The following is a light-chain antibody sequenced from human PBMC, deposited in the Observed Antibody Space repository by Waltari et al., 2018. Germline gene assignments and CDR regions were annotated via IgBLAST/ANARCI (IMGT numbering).Light chain of an antibody. Sequence: QSALTQPASVSGSPGQSITISCTGTSSDVGGYNYVSWYQQHPGKVPKLLIFDVSNRPSGVSNRFSGSKSGNTASLTISGLQAEDESDYYCCSFTSRSTWVVGGGTKLTVL. CDR3: CSFTSRSTWV. CDR2: DVS. CDR1: SSDVGGYNY. J-gene: IGLJ3*02. V-gene: IGLV2-14*01.